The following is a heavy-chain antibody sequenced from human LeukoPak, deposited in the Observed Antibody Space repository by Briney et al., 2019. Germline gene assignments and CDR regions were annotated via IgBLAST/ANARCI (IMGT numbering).Heavy chain of an antibody. CDR3: AREANGGAALDY. J-gene: IGHJ4*02. Sequence: SETLSLTCTVSGGSISSSSYYWGWIRQPPGKGLEWIGSIYYSGSTYYNPSLKSRVTISVDTSKNQFSLKLSSVTAADTAVNYCAREANGGAALDYWGQGTLVTVSS. V-gene: IGHV4-39*02. CDR1: GGSISSSSYY. D-gene: IGHD1-26*01. CDR2: IYYSGST.